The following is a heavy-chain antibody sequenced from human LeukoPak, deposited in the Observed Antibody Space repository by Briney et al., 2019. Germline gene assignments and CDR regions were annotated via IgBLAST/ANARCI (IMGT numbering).Heavy chain of an antibody. J-gene: IGHJ4*02. CDR3: ASSGYCSSTSCRSVDY. D-gene: IGHD2-2*03. V-gene: IGHV3-7*01. CDR1: GFTFSSYW. Sequence: GGSLRLSCAASGFTFSSYWMTWVRQAPGKGLEWVANIKQDGSEKYYVDSVKGRFTISRDNAKNSLYLQMNSLRAEGTAVYYCASSGYCSSTSCRSVDYWGQGTLVTVSS. CDR2: IKQDGSEK.